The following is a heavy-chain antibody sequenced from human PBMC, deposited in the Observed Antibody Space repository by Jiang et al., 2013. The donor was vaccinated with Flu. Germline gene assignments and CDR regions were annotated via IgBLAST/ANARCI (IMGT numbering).Heavy chain of an antibody. Sequence: ALEWLALVFWDDDKRYSPSLKSRLTITKDTSKNQVVLTMTDMDPADTATYFCAHGSVILGATPFDNWGQGALVTVSS. J-gene: IGHJ4*02. CDR2: VFWDDDK. V-gene: IGHV2-5*02. CDR3: AHGSVILGATPFDN. D-gene: IGHD1-26*01.